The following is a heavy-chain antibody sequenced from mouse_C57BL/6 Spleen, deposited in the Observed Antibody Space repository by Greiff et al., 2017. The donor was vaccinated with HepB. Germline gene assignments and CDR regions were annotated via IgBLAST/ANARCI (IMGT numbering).Heavy chain of an antibody. D-gene: IGHD1-1*01. J-gene: IGHJ4*01. CDR3: ARQGGDYGSSTYAMDY. CDR1: GFTFSDYG. CDR2: ISNLAYSI. V-gene: IGHV5-15*04. Sequence: EVKLVESGGGLVQPGGSLKLSCAASGFTFSDYGMAWVRQAPRKGPEWVAFISNLAYSIYYADTVTGRFTISRENAKNTQYLEMSRLRSEDTAMYYCARQGGDYGSSTYAMDYWGQGTSVTVSS.